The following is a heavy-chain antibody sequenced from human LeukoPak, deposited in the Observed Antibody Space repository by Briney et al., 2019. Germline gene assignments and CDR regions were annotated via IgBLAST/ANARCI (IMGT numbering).Heavy chain of an antibody. D-gene: IGHD6-19*01. V-gene: IGHV1-2*02. Sequence: ASVKVSCKASGYTFTGYYMHWVRQAPGQGLEWMGWINPNSGGTNYAQKFLGRVTMTRDTSISTAYMELSRLRSDDTAVYYCARIAVAPRRHFDYWGQGTLVTVSS. CDR3: ARIAVAPRRHFDY. CDR2: INPNSGGT. J-gene: IGHJ4*02. CDR1: GYTFTGYY.